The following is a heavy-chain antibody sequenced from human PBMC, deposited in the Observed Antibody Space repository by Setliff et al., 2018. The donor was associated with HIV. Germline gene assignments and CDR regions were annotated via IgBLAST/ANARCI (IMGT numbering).Heavy chain of an antibody. CDR1: GGSFSGYY. J-gene: IGHJ2*01. D-gene: IGHD3-10*01. V-gene: IGHV4-34*01. CDR2: IYHSGST. Sequence: SETLSLTCAVYGGSFSGYYWTWIRQPPGKGLEWIGEIYHSGSTNYNPSLKSRVTISVDKSKNQFSLKLSSVTAADTAVYYCARRITMVRGVIGYFDLWGRGTLVTVSS. CDR3: ARRITMVRGVIGYFDL.